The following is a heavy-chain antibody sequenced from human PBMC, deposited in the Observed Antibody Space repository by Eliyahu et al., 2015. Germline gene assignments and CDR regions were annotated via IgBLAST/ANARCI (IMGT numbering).Heavy chain of an antibody. Sequence: QAQLVQSGGGVVQPGRSVRLXCEASGXRFSDXGMHWXRQAPGKGLGWVAVIWGDGSNKYYGKSAQGRFRISRDNSKNILYLEMGRLRADDTAMYFCARDWETLGATTAFDAFDIWGPGAMVTVSS. CDR2: IWGDGSNK. J-gene: IGHJ3*02. V-gene: IGHV3-33*01. CDR1: GXRFSDXG. CDR3: ARDWETLGATTAFDAFDI. D-gene: IGHD1-26*01.